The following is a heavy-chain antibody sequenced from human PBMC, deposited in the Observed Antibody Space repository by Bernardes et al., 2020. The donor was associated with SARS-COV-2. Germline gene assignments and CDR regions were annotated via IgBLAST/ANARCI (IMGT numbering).Heavy chain of an antibody. D-gene: IGHD6-19*01. J-gene: IGHJ4*02. V-gene: IGHV3-30*18. CDR1: GFTFRSPA. CDR3: AKILSSAWFDLRVGYFEN. CDR2: LSADGRNK. Sequence: VGSLLLSCAASGFTFRSPAMHWVRQAPGPGLAWVTVLSADGRNKYYGDSVKGRFTISRDNSKNTLYLQMNSLRAEDTAVYYCAKILSSAWFDLRVGYFENWGQGTLVTVS.